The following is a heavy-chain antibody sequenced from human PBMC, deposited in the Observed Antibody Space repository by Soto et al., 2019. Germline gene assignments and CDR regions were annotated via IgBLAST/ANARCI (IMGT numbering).Heavy chain of an antibody. J-gene: IGHJ5*02. CDR3: AREAVRFGEVNWFDP. Sequence: QVQLVQSGAEVKKPGASVKVSCKASGYTFTGYYMHWVRQAPGQGLEWMGWINPNSGGTNYAQKFQGWVTMTRDTSLSTAYMELSRLRSDDPAVYYCAREAVRFGEVNWFDPWGQGTLVTVSS. CDR2: INPNSGGT. CDR1: GYTFTGYY. D-gene: IGHD3-10*01. V-gene: IGHV1-2*04.